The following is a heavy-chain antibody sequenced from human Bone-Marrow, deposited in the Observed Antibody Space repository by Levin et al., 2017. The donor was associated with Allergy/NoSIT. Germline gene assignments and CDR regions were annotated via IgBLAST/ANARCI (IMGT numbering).Heavy chain of an antibody. CDR3: ARGMTAGIQARRGPVPQRRGPTTKQFDY. Sequence: PSETLSLTCAVYGGSFSGYYWSWIRQSPGQGLEWIGEINHSGSANYNPSLESLSSRVTLSVDTSKNQVSLRLTSVTAADTAVYYCARGMTAGIQARRGPVPQRRGPTTKQFDYWGQGTLVTVSS. D-gene: IGHD2-21*02. V-gene: IGHV4-34*01. CDR2: INHSGSA. CDR1: GGSFSGYY. J-gene: IGHJ4*02.